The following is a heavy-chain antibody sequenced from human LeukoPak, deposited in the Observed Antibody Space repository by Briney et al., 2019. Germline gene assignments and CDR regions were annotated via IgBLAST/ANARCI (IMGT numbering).Heavy chain of an antibody. V-gene: IGHV3-74*01. CDR3: ARDRGPRTGFMVREAYDY. Sequence: GGSLRLSCAASGFTFTDYWIHWVRQAPGKGLVWVSRINTDGSITNYADSVKGRFSISRDNAKNTLYLQMSSLRAEDTAVYYCARDRGPRTGFMVREAYDYWGQGTLVTVSS. CDR1: GFTFTDYW. D-gene: IGHD3-10*01. J-gene: IGHJ4*02. CDR2: INTDGSIT.